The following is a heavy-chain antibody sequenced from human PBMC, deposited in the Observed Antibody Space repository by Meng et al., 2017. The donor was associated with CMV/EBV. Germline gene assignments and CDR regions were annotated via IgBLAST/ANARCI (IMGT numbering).Heavy chain of an antibody. CDR1: GYTFTSYY. CDR3: AREEGIAARSDWFDP. CDR2: INPSGGST. V-gene: IGHV1-46*01. Sequence: QVQLVQSGAEVKKPGASVNVSCKASGYTFTSYYMHWVRQAPGQGLEWMGIINPSGGSTSYAQKFQGRVTMTRDTSTSTVYMELSSLRSEDTAVYYCAREEGIAARSDWFDPWGQGTLVTVSS. J-gene: IGHJ5*02. D-gene: IGHD6-6*01.